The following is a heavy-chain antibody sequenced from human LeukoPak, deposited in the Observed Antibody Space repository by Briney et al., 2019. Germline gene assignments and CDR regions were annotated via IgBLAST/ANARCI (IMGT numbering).Heavy chain of an antibody. D-gene: IGHD3-22*01. V-gene: IGHV4-39*07. CDR2: IHYSGTTT. Sequence: SETLSLTCAVSGGSISSSPYYWGWIRQPPGKGLEWLGSIHYSGTTTYYSPSLKSRVTVSLDTSRNQFSLFLGSMSAADTAIYYCARSGDYLQTGIDPWGQGTLVTVAS. J-gene: IGHJ5*02. CDR1: GGSISSSPYY. CDR3: ARSGDYLQTGIDP.